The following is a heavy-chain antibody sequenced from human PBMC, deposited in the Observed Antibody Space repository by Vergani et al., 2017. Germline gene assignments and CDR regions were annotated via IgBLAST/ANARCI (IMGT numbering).Heavy chain of an antibody. CDR2: IKQDGSEK. D-gene: IGHD6-19*01. CDR3: ARDNTWLVEVEDWFDP. J-gene: IGHJ5*02. CDR1: GFTFSSYW. V-gene: IGHV3-7*01. Sequence: EVHLLESGGGLVQPGGSLRLSCAASGFTFSSYWMSWVRQAPGKGLEWVANIKQDGSEKYYVDSVKGRFTISRDNAKNSLYLQMNSLRAEDTAVYYCARDNTWLVEVEDWFDPWGQGTLVTVSS.